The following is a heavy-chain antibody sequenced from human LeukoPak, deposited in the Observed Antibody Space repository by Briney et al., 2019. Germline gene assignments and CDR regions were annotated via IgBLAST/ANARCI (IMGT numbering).Heavy chain of an antibody. CDR3: AREPRNRAYYYYYMDV. J-gene: IGHJ6*03. V-gene: IGHV3-21*01. Sequence: GGSLRLSCAASGFTFSSYSMNWVRQAPGKGLEGVSSISSSSSYIYYADSVKGRFTISRDNAKNSLYLQMNSLRAEDTAVYYCAREPRNRAYYYYYMDVWGKGTTVTVSS. CDR1: GFTFSSYS. CDR2: ISSSSSYI. D-gene: IGHD2/OR15-2a*01.